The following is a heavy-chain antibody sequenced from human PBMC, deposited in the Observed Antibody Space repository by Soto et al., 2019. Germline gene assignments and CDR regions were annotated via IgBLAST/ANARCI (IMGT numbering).Heavy chain of an antibody. CDR1: GFSFSRYW. V-gene: IGHV3-7*01. Sequence: GGSLRLSCAASGFSFSRYWMSWVRQAPGKGLEWVANIKQDGSEKYYVDSVKGRFTISRDNAKNSLYLQMSSLRAEDTAVYYCARLSIAVAGAEYWGQETLVTVSS. J-gene: IGHJ4*02. CDR3: ARLSIAVAGAEY. CDR2: IKQDGSEK. D-gene: IGHD6-13*01.